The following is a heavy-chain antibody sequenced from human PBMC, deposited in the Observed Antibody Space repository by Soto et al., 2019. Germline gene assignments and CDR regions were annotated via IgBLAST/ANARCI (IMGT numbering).Heavy chain of an antibody. Sequence: ASVKVSCKASGGTFGSYAISWVRQAPGQGLEWMGGIIPIFGTANYAQKFQGRVTITADESTSTAYMELSSLRSEDTAVYYCARDSGTTIAARPSGTFDPWGQGTLVTVSS. CDR3: ARDSGTTIAARPSGTFDP. CDR1: GGTFGSYA. CDR2: IIPIFGTA. J-gene: IGHJ5*02. V-gene: IGHV1-69*13. D-gene: IGHD6-6*01.